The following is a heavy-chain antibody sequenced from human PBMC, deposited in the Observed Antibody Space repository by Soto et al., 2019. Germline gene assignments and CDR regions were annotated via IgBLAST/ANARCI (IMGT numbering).Heavy chain of an antibody. J-gene: IGHJ6*02. CDR1: GFTFSSYA. Sequence: EVQLLESGGGLVQPGGSLRLSCAASGFTFSSYAMSWVRQVPGKGLEWVSAISGSGGSTYYADSVKGRFTISRDNSKNTLDLQMTSLRAEDTAVYYCAKEGGSSSPYYYYDGMDVGGQGTTVTVSS. CDR3: AKEGGSSSPYYYYDGMDV. V-gene: IGHV3-23*01. CDR2: ISGSGGST. D-gene: IGHD6-6*01.